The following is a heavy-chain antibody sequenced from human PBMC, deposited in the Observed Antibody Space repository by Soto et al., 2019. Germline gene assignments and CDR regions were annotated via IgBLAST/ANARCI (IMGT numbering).Heavy chain of an antibody. V-gene: IGHV3-23*01. J-gene: IGHJ3*02. D-gene: IGHD2-15*01. CDR2: ISENGGSRGGT. CDR1: GFTFSDSA. Sequence: PGRSLRLSCTASGFTFSDSAMIWVREAPGPRLEWVASISENGGSRGGTYYADSVKGRFTISRHNSKSTLYLQVDSLTAADTAVYYCASAKALVADALGIWGQRTMVTVSS. CDR3: ASAKALVADALGI.